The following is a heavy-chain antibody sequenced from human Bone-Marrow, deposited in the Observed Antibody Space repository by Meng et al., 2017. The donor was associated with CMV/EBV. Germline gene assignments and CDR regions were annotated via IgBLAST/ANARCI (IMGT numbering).Heavy chain of an antibody. Sequence: MSWVRQAPGKGLEWVSAISGSGGRTYYADSVKGRFTISRDNSKNTLYLQMNSLRAEDTAVYYCAKDSVLRFLEWLSYSSSSDPVDYWGQGTLVTVSS. V-gene: IGHV3-23*01. CDR3: AKDSVLRFLEWLSYSSSSDPVDY. D-gene: IGHD3-3*01. J-gene: IGHJ4*02. CDR2: ISGSGGRT.